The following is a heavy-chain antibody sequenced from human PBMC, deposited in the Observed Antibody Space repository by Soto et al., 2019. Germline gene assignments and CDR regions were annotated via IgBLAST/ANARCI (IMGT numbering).Heavy chain of an antibody. CDR2: FFSAGCA. J-gene: IGHJ6*03. D-gene: IGHD3-16*01. V-gene: IGHV4-59*08. Sequence: QVQLQESGPGLVKPSETLSLTCTVGGVSINSYFWTWVRQPPGKGLEWIGYFFSAGCANYNPSLKSRVTMSVDTSKNQFSLKLNSVPAADTAVYYCARQTGGSYFYMDVWGSGTTVTVSS. CDR1: GVSINSYF. CDR3: ARQTGGSYFYMDV.